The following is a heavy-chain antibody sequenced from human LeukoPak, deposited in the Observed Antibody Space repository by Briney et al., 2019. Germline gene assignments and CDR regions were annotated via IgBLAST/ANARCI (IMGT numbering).Heavy chain of an antibody. CDR2: MNPNSGAT. J-gene: IGHJ4*02. CDR1: GYTFTSYD. Sequence: ASVKVSCKASGYTFTSYDFNWLRQATGQGPEWMGWMNPNSGATGYAQKFQGRVSMTRDIFKSTAYMELSSLRSEDTAIYYCASNPPNTGDFYYWGLGTLVTVSS. CDR3: ASNPPNTGDFYY. D-gene: IGHD1-1*01. V-gene: IGHV1-8*01.